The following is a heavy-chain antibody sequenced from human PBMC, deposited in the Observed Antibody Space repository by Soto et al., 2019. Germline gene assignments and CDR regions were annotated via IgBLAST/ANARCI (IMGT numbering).Heavy chain of an antibody. D-gene: IGHD3-22*01. CDR1: GFSISSGYY. CDR2: MYVSGST. J-gene: IGHJ4*02. Sequence: PWETLSLTCAVSGFSISSGYYWGWIGQPPGKGLEWIGSMYVSGSTYYNPSLKSRVTISVDTSKNQFSLKLSSVTAADTAVYHCAALGTDSSGYPTTFDYWGQGTLVTVSS. V-gene: IGHV4-38-2*01. CDR3: AALGTDSSGYPTTFDY.